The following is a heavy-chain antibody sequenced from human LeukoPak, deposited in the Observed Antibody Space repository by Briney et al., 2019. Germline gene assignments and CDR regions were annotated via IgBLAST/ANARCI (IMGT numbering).Heavy chain of an antibody. D-gene: IGHD6-13*01. CDR2: INSDGSST. V-gene: IGHV3-74*01. J-gene: IGHJ4*02. CDR3: AREAAAAYYFDY. Sequence: GGSLRLSCAASGFTFSSYWMHWVRQDPGQGLVWVSRINSDGSSTNYADSVKGRFTISRDNAKNTLYLQMNSLRAEDTAVYYCAREAAAAYYFDYWGQGTLVTVSS. CDR1: GFTFSSYW.